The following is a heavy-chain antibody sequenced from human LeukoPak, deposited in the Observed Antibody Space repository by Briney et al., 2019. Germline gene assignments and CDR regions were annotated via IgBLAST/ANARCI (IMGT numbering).Heavy chain of an antibody. CDR3: ARDVFYWMARSNYYGMDV. D-gene: IGHD5-24*01. Sequence: GASVKVSCKASGYTFTSYGISWVRQAPGQGLEWMGWISAYNGNTNYAQKLQGRVTMTTDTSTSTAYMELRSLRSDDTAVYYCARDVFYWMARSNYYGMDVWGQGTTVTVSS. CDR2: ISAYNGNT. V-gene: IGHV1-18*01. J-gene: IGHJ6*02. CDR1: GYTFTSYG.